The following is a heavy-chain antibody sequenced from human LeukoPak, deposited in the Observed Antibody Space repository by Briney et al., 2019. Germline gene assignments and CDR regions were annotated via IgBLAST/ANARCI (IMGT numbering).Heavy chain of an antibody. Sequence: GASVKVSCKASGGTFSSYAISWVRQAPGQGLEWMGRIIPILGIANYAQKFQGRVTITADKSTSSAYMELSSLRSEDTAVYYCARGKDGDYAFDYWGQGTLVTVSS. J-gene: IGHJ4*02. CDR3: ARGKDGDYAFDY. CDR2: IIPILGIA. V-gene: IGHV1-69*04. D-gene: IGHD4-17*01. CDR1: GGTFSSYA.